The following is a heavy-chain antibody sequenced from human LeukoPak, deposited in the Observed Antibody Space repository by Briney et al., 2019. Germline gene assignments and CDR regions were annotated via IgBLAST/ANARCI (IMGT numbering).Heavy chain of an antibody. CDR1: GYTFTSYY. D-gene: IGHD3-3*01. J-gene: IGHJ4*02. V-gene: IGHV1-46*01. CDR2: INPSGGST. CDR3: ARESGRITIFQSRSAAPDY. Sequence: ASVNVSCKASGYTFTSYYMHWVRQAPGQGLEWMGIINPSGGSTSYAQKFQGRVTMTRDTSTSTVYMELSSLRSEDTAVYYCARESGRITIFQSRSAAPDYWGQGTLVTVSS.